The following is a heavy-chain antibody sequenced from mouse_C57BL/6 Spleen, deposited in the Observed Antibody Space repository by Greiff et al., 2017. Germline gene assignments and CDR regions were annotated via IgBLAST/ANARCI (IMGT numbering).Heavy chain of an antibody. J-gene: IGHJ3*01. D-gene: IGHD2-10*02. CDR3: ARSGYGNYWFAY. CDR1: GYAFTNYL. V-gene: IGHV1-54*01. Sequence: QVQLQQSGAELVRPGTSVKVSCKASGYAFTNYLIEWVKQRPGQGLEWIGVINPGSGGTNYNEKFKGKATLTADKSSSTAYMQLSSLTSEDSAVYCCARSGYGNYWFAYWGQGTLVTVSA. CDR2: INPGSGGT.